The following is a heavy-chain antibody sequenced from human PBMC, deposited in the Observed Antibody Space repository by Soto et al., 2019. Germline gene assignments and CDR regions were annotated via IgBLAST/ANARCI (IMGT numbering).Heavy chain of an antibody. CDR1: GFTVSSNY. D-gene: IGHD6-13*01. CDR2: IYSGGST. V-gene: IGHV3-53*02. J-gene: IGHJ4*02. Sequence: EVQLVETGGGLIQPGGSLRLSCAASGFTVSSNYMSWVRQAPGKGLEWVSVIYSGGSTYYADSVKGRFTISRDNSKNTLYLQMNSLIAEDTAVYYCAREHFSWHSLDYWGQGTLVTVFS. CDR3: AREHFSWHSLDY.